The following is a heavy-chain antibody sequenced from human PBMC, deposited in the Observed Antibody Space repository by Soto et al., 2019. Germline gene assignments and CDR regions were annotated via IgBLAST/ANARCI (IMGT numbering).Heavy chain of an antibody. CDR2: IGTAGDT. J-gene: IGHJ1*01. V-gene: IGHV3-13*01. CDR1: GFTFSSYD. CDR3: ARGRYCSGGSCYSQYFHH. D-gene: IGHD2-15*01. Sequence: PGGSLRLSCAASGFTFSSYDMHWVRQAPGKGLEWVSGIGTAGDTYYPGSVKGRFTISRENAKNSLYLQMNSLRAGDTAVYYCARGRYCSGGSCYSQYFHHWGQGTLVTVSS.